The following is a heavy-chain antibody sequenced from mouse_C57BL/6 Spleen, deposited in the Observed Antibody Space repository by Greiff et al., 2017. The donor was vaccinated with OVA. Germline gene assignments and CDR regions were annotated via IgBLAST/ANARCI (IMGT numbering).Heavy chain of an antibody. Sequence: EVQLVESGAELVRPGASVKLSCTASGFNIKDDYMHWVKQRPEQGLEWIGWIDPENGDTEYASKFQGKATITADTSSNTAYLQLSSLTSEDTAVYYCTIYYYGSSSYFDYWGQGTTLTVSS. J-gene: IGHJ2*01. CDR1: GFNIKDDY. D-gene: IGHD1-1*01. CDR3: TIYYYGSSSYFDY. V-gene: IGHV14-4*01. CDR2: IDPENGDT.